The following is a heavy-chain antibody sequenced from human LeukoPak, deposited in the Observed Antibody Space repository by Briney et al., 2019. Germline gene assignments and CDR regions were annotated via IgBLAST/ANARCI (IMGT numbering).Heavy chain of an antibody. D-gene: IGHD6-13*01. V-gene: IGHV4-34*01. CDR3: ARAIAAQYYYYGMDV. Sequence: SETLSLTCAVYGGSFSGYYWSWIRQPPGKGLEWIGEINHSGSTNYNPSLKSRVTISVDTSKNQFSLKLSSVTAADTAVYYCARAIAAQYYYYGMDVWGQGTTVTVSS. CDR1: GGSFSGYY. J-gene: IGHJ6*02. CDR2: INHSGST.